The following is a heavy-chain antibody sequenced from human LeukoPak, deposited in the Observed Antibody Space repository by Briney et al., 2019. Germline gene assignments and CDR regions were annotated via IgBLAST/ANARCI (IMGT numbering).Heavy chain of an antibody. V-gene: IGHV3-66*02. Sequence: GGSLRLSCAASGFTFSSYSMNWVRQAPGKGLEWVSVIYSGGSTYYADSVKGRFTISRDNSKNTLYLQMNSLRAEDTAVYYCARALGYCSSTSCSYYMDVWGKGTTVTVSS. CDR3: ARALGYCSSTSCSYYMDV. D-gene: IGHD2-2*01. J-gene: IGHJ6*03. CDR1: GFTFSSYS. CDR2: IYSGGST.